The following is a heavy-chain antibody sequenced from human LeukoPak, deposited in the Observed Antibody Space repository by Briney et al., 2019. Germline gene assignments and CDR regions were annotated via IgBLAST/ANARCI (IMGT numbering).Heavy chain of an antibody. CDR2: INPSGGST. J-gene: IGHJ4*02. Sequence: ASVKVSCKASGYTFTSYGISWVRQAPGQGLEWMGIINPSGGSTSYAQKFQGRVTMTRDTSTSTVYMELSSLRSEDTAVYYCARESGWSFDYWGQGTLVTVSS. CDR1: GYTFTSYG. D-gene: IGHD6-19*01. V-gene: IGHV1-46*01. CDR3: ARESGWSFDY.